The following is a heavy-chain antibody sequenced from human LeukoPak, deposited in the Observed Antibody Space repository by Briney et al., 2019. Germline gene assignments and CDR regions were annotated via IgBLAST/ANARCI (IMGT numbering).Heavy chain of an antibody. CDR2: TYYRSKWYN. CDR3: AREGYYYDSSLQLYYYGMDV. V-gene: IGHV6-1*01. Sequence: SQTLSLTCAISGDSVSSNSAAWNWIRQSPSRGLEWLGRTYYRSKWYNDYAVSVKSRITINPDTSKNQFSLQLNSVTPEDTAVYYCAREGYYYDSSLQLYYYGMDVWGQGTTVTVSS. D-gene: IGHD3-22*01. J-gene: IGHJ6*02. CDR1: GDSVSSNSAA.